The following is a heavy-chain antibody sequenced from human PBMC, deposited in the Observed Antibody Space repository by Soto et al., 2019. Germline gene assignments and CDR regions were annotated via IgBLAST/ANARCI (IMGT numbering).Heavy chain of an antibody. Sequence: QVQLVQSGGEVKRPGASVKVSCKTSGYTFSNYGITWVRQAPGQPLEWLGWISLYSDGTNYAQKFQGRFTITADDSTSTAYMDLSGLRSEDTAMYYCAGGEGVVVRPKKDGFDFWGQGTMVTVSA. V-gene: IGHV1-18*01. CDR3: AGGEGVVVRPKKDGFDF. CDR1: GYTFSNYG. D-gene: IGHD2-15*01. J-gene: IGHJ3*01. CDR2: ISLYSDGT.